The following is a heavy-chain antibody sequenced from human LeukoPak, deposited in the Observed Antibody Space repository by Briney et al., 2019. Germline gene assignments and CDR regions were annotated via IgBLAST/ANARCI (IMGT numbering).Heavy chain of an antibody. D-gene: IGHD2-2*02. CDR1: GGSFSGYY. V-gene: IGHV4-34*01. Sequence: ASETLSLTCAVYGGSFSGYYWSWIRQPPGKGLEWIGEINHSGSTNYNPSLKSRVTISVDTSKNQFSLKLSSVTAADTAVYYCARHRCSSTSCYTLDYWGQGTLVTVSS. J-gene: IGHJ4*02. CDR3: ARHRCSSTSCYTLDY. CDR2: INHSGST.